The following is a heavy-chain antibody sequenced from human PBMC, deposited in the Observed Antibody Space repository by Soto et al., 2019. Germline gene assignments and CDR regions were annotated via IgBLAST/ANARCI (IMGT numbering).Heavy chain of an antibody. CDR3: ARDFITMVRGVSTNWFDP. CDR2: IWYDGSNK. V-gene: IGHV3-33*01. D-gene: IGHD3-10*01. CDR1: GFTFSSYG. J-gene: IGHJ5*02. Sequence: PGGSLRLSCAASGFTFSSYGMHWVRQAPGKGLEWVAVIWYDGSNKYYADSVKGRFTISRDNSKNTLYLQMNSLRAEDTAVYYCARDFITMVRGVSTNWFDPWGQGTLVTVSS.